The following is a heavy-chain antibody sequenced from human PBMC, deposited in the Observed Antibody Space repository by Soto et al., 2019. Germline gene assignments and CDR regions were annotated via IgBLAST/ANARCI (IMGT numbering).Heavy chain of an antibody. CDR2: ISYDGTNK. J-gene: IGHJ2*01. V-gene: IGHV3-30-3*01. CDR1: GFTFSSYA. CDR3: ARDKEVVLIYWYLDL. Sequence: QVQLVESGGGVVQPGRSLRLSCAASGFTFSSYAMHWVRQAPGKGLEWVAVISYDGTNKYYADSVKGRFTISRDNSKNTLYLEMNSLRAEDTAVYYCARDKEVVLIYWYLDLWGRGTLVTVSS. D-gene: IGHD2-8*01.